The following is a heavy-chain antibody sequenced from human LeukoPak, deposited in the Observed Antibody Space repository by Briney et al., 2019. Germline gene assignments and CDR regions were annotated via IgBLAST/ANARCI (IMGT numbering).Heavy chain of an antibody. V-gene: IGHV1-24*01. CDR2: FDPEDGET. J-gene: IGHJ6*02. CDR3: APTGPYSSSWAPAYGMDV. D-gene: IGHD6-13*01. CDR1: GYTLTELS. Sequence: ASVKVSCKVSGYTLTELSMHWVRQAPGKGLEWMGGFDPEDGETIYAQKFQGRVTMTEDTSTDTAYMELSSLRSEDTAVYYCAPTGPYSSSWAPAYGMDVWGQGTTVTVSS.